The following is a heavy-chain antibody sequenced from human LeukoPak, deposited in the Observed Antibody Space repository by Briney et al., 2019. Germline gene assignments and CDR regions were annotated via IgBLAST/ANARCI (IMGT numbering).Heavy chain of an antibody. J-gene: IGHJ4*02. V-gene: IGHV1-8*03. CDR1: GYTFTSYD. CDR2: MNPNSGNT. CDR3: ARAYSSGWFDFDY. D-gene: IGHD6-19*01. Sequence: ASVKVSCKASGYTFTSYDINWVRQATGQGLEWMGWMNPNSGNTGYAQKFQGRVAITRNNSISTAYMDLSSLTSDDTAVYYCARAYSSGWFDFDYWDQGTLVTVSS.